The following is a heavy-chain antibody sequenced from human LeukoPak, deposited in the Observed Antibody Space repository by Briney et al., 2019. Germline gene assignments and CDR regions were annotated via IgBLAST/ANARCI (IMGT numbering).Heavy chain of an antibody. D-gene: IGHD3-22*01. CDR1: GFTFSSYW. CDR2: ITQDGSEK. CDR3: ARDLNYYDSSGYFDY. Sequence: HPGGSLRLSCAASGFTFSSYWMSWVRQAPGKGLEWVANITQDGSEKYYVDSVKGRFTISRDNAKNSLYLQMNSLRAEDTAVYYCARDLNYYDSSGYFDYWGQGTLVTVSS. J-gene: IGHJ4*02. V-gene: IGHV3-7*01.